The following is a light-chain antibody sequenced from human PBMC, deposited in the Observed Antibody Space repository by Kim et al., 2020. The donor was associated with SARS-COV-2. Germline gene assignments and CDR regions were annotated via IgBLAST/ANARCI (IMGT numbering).Light chain of an antibody. V-gene: IGKV2-30*01. CDR1: QSLVYSDGNTY. Sequence: PASISCKSSQSLVYSDGNTYLNWFHQRQGQSPRRLIYKVSNRDSGVPDRCSGSGSGTDFTLQISRVEAEDVWIYYCMRGTHWPFTFGPGTKVDIK. J-gene: IGKJ3*01. CDR2: KVS. CDR3: MRGTHWPFT.